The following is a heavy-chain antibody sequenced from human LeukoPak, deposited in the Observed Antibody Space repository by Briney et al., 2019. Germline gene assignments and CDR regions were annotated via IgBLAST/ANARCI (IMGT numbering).Heavy chain of an antibody. Sequence: GGSLRLSCAASGFTFSSYCMHWVRQAPGKGLVWVSRINSDGSSTSYADSVKGRFTISRDNAKNTLYLQMNSLRAEDTAVYYCASGSGWYSLDYWGQGTLVTVSS. CDR1: GFTFSSYC. V-gene: IGHV3-74*01. CDR3: ASGSGWYSLDY. CDR2: INSDGSST. D-gene: IGHD6-19*01. J-gene: IGHJ4*02.